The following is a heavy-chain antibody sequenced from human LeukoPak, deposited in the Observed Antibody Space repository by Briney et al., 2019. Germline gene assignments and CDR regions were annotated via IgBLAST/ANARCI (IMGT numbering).Heavy chain of an antibody. D-gene: IGHD3-3*02. CDR2: IYYSGST. CDR3: ASHTAASWDCRY. V-gene: IGHV4-59*01. CDR1: GGSISSYN. J-gene: IGHJ4*02. Sequence: SETLSLTWTVSGGSISSYNWSWIRQPPGKGLEWIGYIYYSGSTNYNPSLKSRVTISVDTSKNQFSLKLSSVTAADTAVYYCASHTAASWDCRYWGQGTLVTVSS.